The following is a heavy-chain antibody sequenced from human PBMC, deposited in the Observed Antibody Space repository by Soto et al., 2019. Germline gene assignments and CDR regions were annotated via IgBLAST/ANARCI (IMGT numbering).Heavy chain of an antibody. V-gene: IGHV1-69*12. CDR3: ASVGLAYCGGDCYDEYFQH. CDR2: IIPIFGTA. D-gene: IGHD2-21*02. J-gene: IGHJ1*01. Sequence: QVQLVQSGAEVKKPGSSVKVSCKASGGTFSSYAISWVRQAPGQGLEWMGGIIPIFGTANYAQKFQGRVTITADESTSTAYMELSSLRSEDTAVYYCASVGLAYCGGDCYDEYFQHWGQGTLLTVSS. CDR1: GGTFSSYA.